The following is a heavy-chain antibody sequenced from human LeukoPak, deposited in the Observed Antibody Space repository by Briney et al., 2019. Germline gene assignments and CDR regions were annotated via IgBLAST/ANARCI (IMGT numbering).Heavy chain of an antibody. D-gene: IGHD3-9*01. CDR2: INSDGRST. CDR3: ARGADSGYSSDN. CDR1: GFTFSNYW. V-gene: IGHV3-74*01. J-gene: IGHJ4*02. Sequence: GGSLRLSCAASGFTFSNYWMHWVRQAPGKGLVWVSRINSDGRSTNYADSVKGRFTISRDNAKNTLYLQMNSLRAEDSAVYYCARGADSGYSSDNWGQGTLVTVSS.